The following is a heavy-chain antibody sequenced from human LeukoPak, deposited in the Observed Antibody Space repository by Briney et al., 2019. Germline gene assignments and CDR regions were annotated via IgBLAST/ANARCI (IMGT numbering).Heavy chain of an antibody. V-gene: IGHV5-51*01. J-gene: IGHJ3*02. CDR2: IYPGDSDT. CDR1: GYSFTSYW. D-gene: IGHD6-19*01. CDR3: ARVDRYTAGWNAFDI. Sequence: GESLKISCKGSGYSFTSYWIGWVRQMPGKGLEWMGIIYPGDSDTRYSPSIQGQVTISVEKSISIAYLQWSSLRAPDTAMYYCARVDRYTAGWNAFDIWGQGTMVTVSS.